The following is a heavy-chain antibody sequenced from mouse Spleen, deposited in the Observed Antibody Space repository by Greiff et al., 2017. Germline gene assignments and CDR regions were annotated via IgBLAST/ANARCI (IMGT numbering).Heavy chain of an antibody. CDR1: GFTFSSYA. J-gene: IGHJ3*01. CDR2: ISSGGSYT. CDR3: ARHRGYGNSPWFAY. Sequence: EVMLVESGGGLVKPGGSLKLSCAASGFTFSSYAMSWVRQTPEKRLEWVATISSGGSYTYYPDSVKGRFTISRDNAKNTLYLQMSSLRSEDTAMYYCARHRGYGNSPWFAYWGQGTLVTVSA. D-gene: IGHD2-10*02. V-gene: IGHV5-9-1*01.